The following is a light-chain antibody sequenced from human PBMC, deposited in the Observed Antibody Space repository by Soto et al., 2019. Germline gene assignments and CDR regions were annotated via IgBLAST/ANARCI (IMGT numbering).Light chain of an antibody. CDR2: DVS. J-gene: IGLJ2*01. CDR1: SSDAGGYNY. V-gene: IGLV2-14*01. CDR3: RSYTSSSSRGV. Sequence: QSALTQPASVSGSPGQSITSSCTGTSSDAGGYNYVSWYQQHPGKAPKLMIYDVSNRPSGVSNRFSGSKSGNTDSLPISGLQAEDEADYYCRSYTSSSSRGVFGGGTKLTVL.